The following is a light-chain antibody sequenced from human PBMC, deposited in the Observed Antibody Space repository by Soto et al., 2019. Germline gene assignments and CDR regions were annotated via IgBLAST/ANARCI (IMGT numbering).Light chain of an antibody. CDR1: SLHSSYA. CDR2: LNSDGSH. V-gene: IGLV4-69*01. CDR3: QTWGTGIRV. Sequence: QLVLTQSPSASASLGASVNLTCTLSSLHSSYAIAWHQQQPEKGPRFLMMLNSDGSHNKGDGIPDRFSGSSSGTERYLTISSLQSEDEADYYCQTWGTGIRVFGGGTKLTVL. J-gene: IGLJ3*02.